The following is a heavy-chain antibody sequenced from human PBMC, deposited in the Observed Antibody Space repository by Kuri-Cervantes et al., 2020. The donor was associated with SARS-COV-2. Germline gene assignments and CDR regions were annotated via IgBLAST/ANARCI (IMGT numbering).Heavy chain of an antibody. CDR2: INPNSGGT. D-gene: IGHD3-22*01. CDR1: GYTFTGYY. V-gene: IGHV1-2*02. J-gene: IGHJ4*02. CDR3: ARVSEFWNYYDSSGYFSPIDY. Sequence: ASVKVSCKASGYTFTGYYMHWVRQAPGQGLEWMGWINPNSGGTNYAQKFQGRVTMTRDTSISTAYMELSRLRSDDTAVYYCARVSEFWNYYDSSGYFSPIDYWGQGTLVTVSS.